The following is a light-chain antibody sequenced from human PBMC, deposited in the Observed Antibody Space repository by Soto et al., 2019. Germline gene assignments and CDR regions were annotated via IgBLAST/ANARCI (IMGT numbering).Light chain of an antibody. Sequence: QSVLTQPPSASGSPGQSVTISCTGTSSDVGGYNFVSWYQQHPGKAPKLMIFEVSKRPSGVPDRFSGSKSGSTASLTVSGLQAEDEADYFCSSYAGSNVVFVGGTKLTVL. CDR2: EVS. J-gene: IGLJ2*01. V-gene: IGLV2-8*01. CDR1: SSDVGGYNF. CDR3: SSYAGSNVV.